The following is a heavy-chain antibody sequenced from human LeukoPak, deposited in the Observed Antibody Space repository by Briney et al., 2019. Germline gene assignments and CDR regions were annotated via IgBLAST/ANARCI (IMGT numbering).Heavy chain of an antibody. CDR2: ISYDGSNK. CDR1: GFTFSSYA. J-gene: IGHJ6*03. V-gene: IGHV3-30-3*01. D-gene: IGHD1-26*01. Sequence: GRSLRLSCAASGFTFSSYAMHWVRQAPGKGLEWVAVISYDGSNKYYADSVKGRFTISRDNAKNSLYLQMNSLRAEDTAVYYCARGTRWERAQVYYCMDVWGKGTTVTVSS. CDR3: ARGTRWERAQVYYCMDV.